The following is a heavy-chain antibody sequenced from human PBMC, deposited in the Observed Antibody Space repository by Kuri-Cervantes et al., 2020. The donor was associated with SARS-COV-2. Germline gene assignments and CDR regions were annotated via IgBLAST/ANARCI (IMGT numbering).Heavy chain of an antibody. Sequence: GSLRLSRAVYGGSFSGYYWSWIRQPPGKGLEWIGEINHSGSTNYNPSLKSRVTISVDTSKNQFSLKLSSVTAADTAVYYCARGRRYSLPGGLDYWGQGTLVTVSS. V-gene: IGHV4-34*01. J-gene: IGHJ4*02. CDR2: INHSGST. CDR1: GGSFSGYY. D-gene: IGHD3-9*01. CDR3: ARGRRYSLPGGLDY.